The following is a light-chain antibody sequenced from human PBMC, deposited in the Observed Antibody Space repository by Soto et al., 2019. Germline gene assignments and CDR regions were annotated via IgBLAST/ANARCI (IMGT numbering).Light chain of an antibody. CDR2: AAS. Sequence: DIQSTHSPSSLSSSVGDIVTVTCRASQGIRNDLGWYQQKPGKAPKRLIYAASSLQSGVPSRFSGSGSGTEFTLTISSLQPEDFAVYYCQQRSNWPPFGQGTRLEIK. V-gene: IGKV1-17*01. J-gene: IGKJ5*01. CDR1: QGIRND. CDR3: QQRSNWPP.